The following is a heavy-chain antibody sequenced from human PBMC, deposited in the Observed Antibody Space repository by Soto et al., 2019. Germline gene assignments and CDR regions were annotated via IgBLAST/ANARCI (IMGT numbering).Heavy chain of an antibody. CDR3: ATVDALRILEWPRGAFDI. Sequence: ASVKVSCKVSGYTLTELSMHWVRQAPGKGLEWMGGFDPEDGETIYAQKFQGRVTMTEDTSTDTAYMELSSLRSEDTAVYYCATVDALRILEWPRGAFDIWGQGTMVTVSS. V-gene: IGHV1-24*01. CDR1: GYTLTELS. D-gene: IGHD3-3*01. CDR2: FDPEDGET. J-gene: IGHJ3*02.